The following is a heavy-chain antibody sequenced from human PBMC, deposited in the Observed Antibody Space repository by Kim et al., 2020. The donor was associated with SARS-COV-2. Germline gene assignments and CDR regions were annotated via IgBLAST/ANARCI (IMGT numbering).Heavy chain of an antibody. J-gene: IGHJ3*02. CDR3: ASSGKGAFDI. CDR1: GGSISSYY. CDR2: IYYSGST. Sequence: SETLSLTCTVSGGSISSYYWSWIRQPPGKGLEWIGYIYYSGSTNYNPSLKSRVTISVDTSKNQFSLKLSSVTAADTAVYYCASSGKGAFDIWGQGTMVTVSS. D-gene: IGHD3-10*01. V-gene: IGHV4-59*08.